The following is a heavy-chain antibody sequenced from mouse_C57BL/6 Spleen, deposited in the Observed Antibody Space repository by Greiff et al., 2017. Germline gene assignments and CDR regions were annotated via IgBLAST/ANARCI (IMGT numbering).Heavy chain of an antibody. CDR3: AHGGYFDV. CDR2: INPNNGGT. CDR1: GYTFTDYY. J-gene: IGHJ1*03. V-gene: IGHV1-26*01. Sequence: VQLQQSGPELVKPGASVKISCKASGYTFTDYYMNWVKQSHGKSLEWIGDINPNNGGTSYNQKFKGKATLTVDKSSSTAYMELRSLTSEDSAVYYCAHGGYFDVWGTGTTVTVSS.